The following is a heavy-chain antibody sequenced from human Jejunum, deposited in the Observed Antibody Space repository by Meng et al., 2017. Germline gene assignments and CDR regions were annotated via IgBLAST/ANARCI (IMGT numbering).Heavy chain of an antibody. CDR3: ARLYNSGSYWYFDL. V-gene: IGHV4-30-4*01. CDR1: GGSISSGDYY. J-gene: IGHJ2*01. CDR2: IYYSGST. Sequence: QVQLQESGPGLVKPSQTLSLTCTGSGGSISSGDYYWSWIRQPPGKGLEWIGYIYYSGSTYYNPSLKSRITISVGTSKNQFSLKMNSVTAADTAVYYCARLYNSGSYWYFDLWGRGTLVTVSS. D-gene: IGHD1-20*01.